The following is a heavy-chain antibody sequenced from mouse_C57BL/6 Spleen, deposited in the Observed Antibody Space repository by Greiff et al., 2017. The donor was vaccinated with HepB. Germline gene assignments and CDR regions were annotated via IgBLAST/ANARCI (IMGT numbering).Heavy chain of an antibody. CDR2: IWRGGST. V-gene: IGHV2-5*01. D-gene: IGHD2-4*01. CDR3: AKKGYDYDSYFDV. CDR1: GFSLTSYG. J-gene: IGHJ1*03. Sequence: VQLQESGPGLVQPSQSLSITCTVSGFSLTSYGVHWVRQSPGKGLEWLGVIWRGGSTDYNAAFMSRLSITKDNSKSQVFFKMNSLQADDTAIYYCAKKGYDYDSYFDVWGTGTTVTVSS.